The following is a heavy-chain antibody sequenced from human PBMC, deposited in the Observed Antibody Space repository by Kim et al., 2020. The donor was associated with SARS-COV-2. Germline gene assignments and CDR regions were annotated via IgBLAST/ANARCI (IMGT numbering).Heavy chain of an antibody. V-gene: IGHV3-74*01. CDR2: SK. CDR3: ARGLGGYGY. D-gene: IGHD5-12*01. J-gene: IGHJ4*02. Sequence: SKSNANAGKGRFTISRDNAKNTLYLQMNSLRAEDTAVYYCARGLGGYGYWGQGTLVTVSS.